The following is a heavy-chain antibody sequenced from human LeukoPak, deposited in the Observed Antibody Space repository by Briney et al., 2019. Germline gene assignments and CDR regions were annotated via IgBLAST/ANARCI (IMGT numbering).Heavy chain of an antibody. CDR1: GGSISSSSYY. Sequence: SETLCLTCTVSGGSISSSSYYWGWIRQPPGKGLEWIGNIYYTGATYYNPSLKSRVTISVHTSKNQFSLKLSSVTAADTAVYYCARLGVAVASNYFDFWGQGTLVTVSS. J-gene: IGHJ4*02. D-gene: IGHD6-13*01. V-gene: IGHV4-39*01. CDR3: ARLGVAVASNYFDF. CDR2: IYYTGAT.